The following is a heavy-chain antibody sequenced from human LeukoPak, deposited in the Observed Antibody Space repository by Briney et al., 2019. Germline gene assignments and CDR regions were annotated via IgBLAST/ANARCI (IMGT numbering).Heavy chain of an antibody. Sequence: SVKVSCKASGGTFSSYAISWVRQAPGQGLEWMGGIIPMFGTADYAQKFQGRVTITADESTSTAYMQLSSLRSEDTAVYYCARGGYYGSGNDFRFDPWGQGTLVTVSS. CDR2: IIPMFGTA. J-gene: IGHJ5*02. CDR1: GGTFSSYA. V-gene: IGHV1-69*13. CDR3: ARGGYYGSGNDFRFDP. D-gene: IGHD3-10*01.